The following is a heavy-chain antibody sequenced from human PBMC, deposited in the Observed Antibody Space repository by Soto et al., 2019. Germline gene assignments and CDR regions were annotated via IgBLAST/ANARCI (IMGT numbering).Heavy chain of an antibody. CDR3: ARDVIGYCTSTSCSLNGMDV. Sequence: SGTLSVTCTLSVVSVSSGGYSYSWIRQPPGKGREWIGKIYYSGSTNYNPSLKSRVTISVDTSKNQFSLKLSSVTAADTAMYYCARDVIGYCTSTSCSLNGMDVWGQGTTVTVSS. CDR1: VVSVSSGGYS. V-gene: IGHV4-61*08. J-gene: IGHJ6*01. CDR2: IYYSGST. D-gene: IGHD2-2*01.